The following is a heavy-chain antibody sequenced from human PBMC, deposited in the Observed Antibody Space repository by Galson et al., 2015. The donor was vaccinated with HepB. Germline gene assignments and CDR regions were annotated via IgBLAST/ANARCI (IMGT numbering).Heavy chain of an antibody. Sequence: SVKVSCKASGYTFTSYDINWVRQATGQGLEWMGWMNPNSGNTGYAQKFQGRVTMTRNTSISTAYMELSSLRSEDTAVYYCARVSSSWEGIDYWGQGTLVTVSS. CDR3: ARVSSSWEGIDY. CDR1: GYTFTSYD. V-gene: IGHV1-8*01. CDR2: MNPNSGNT. D-gene: IGHD6-13*01. J-gene: IGHJ4*02.